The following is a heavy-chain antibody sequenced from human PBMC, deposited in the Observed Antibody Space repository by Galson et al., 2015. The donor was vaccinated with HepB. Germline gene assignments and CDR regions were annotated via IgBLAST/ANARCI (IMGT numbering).Heavy chain of an antibody. CDR2: INHSGDFT. D-gene: IGHD2-21*01. J-gene: IGHJ4*02. V-gene: IGHV1-46*01. Sequence: SVKVSCKASRYPFTTYHIHWVRQPPGQGLEWMGVINHSGDFTNYTQTFQSRVTMTTDRSTTTVYMELRSLRSADPALYFCARGMNSSDWSVDSWGQGTLVTVSS. CDR3: ARGMNSSDWSVDS. CDR1: RYPFTTYH.